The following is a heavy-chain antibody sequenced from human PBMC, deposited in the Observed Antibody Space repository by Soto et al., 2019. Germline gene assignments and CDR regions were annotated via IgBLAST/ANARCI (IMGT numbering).Heavy chain of an antibody. CDR3: ARKGDIVVVPAATLAAFDI. J-gene: IGHJ3*02. CDR1: GGSISSGGYY. D-gene: IGHD2-2*01. V-gene: IGHV4-31*03. Sequence: QVQLQESGPGLVKPSQTLSLTCTVSGGSISSGGYYWSWIRQHPGKGLEWIGYIYYSGSTYYNPSLKSRVTISVDTSKNQFSLKLSAVTAADTAVYYCARKGDIVVVPAATLAAFDIWGQGTMVTVSS. CDR2: IYYSGST.